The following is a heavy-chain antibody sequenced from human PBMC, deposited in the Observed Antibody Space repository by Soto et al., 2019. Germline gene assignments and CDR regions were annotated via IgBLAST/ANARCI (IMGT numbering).Heavy chain of an antibody. CDR1: VASISSYY. J-gene: IGHJ4*02. CDR2: IHYSGST. Sequence: SETLSLTCAVSVASISSYYWSWVRQPPGKGLEWIGYIHYSGSTKYNTTLKSRVTISIDPSKNQFSLQLTSVTTADTAVYYCARVGWTTVGYYFDYWSQGTLVTSPQ. V-gene: IGHV4-59*01. D-gene: IGHD4-17*01. CDR3: ARVGWTTVGYYFDY.